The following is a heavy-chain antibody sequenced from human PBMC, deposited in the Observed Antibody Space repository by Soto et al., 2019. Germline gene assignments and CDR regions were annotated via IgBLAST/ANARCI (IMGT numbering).Heavy chain of an antibody. D-gene: IGHD4-17*01. V-gene: IGHV3-23*01. CDR3: AKDPILGDYVGAYYYYGMDV. Sequence: GGSLRLSCAASGFTFSSYAMSWVRQAPGKGLEWVSAISGSGGSTYYADSVKGRFTISRDNSKNTLYLQMNSLRAEDTAVYYCAKDPILGDYVGAYYYYGMDVWGQGTTVTVSS. J-gene: IGHJ6*02. CDR1: GFTFSSYA. CDR2: ISGSGGST.